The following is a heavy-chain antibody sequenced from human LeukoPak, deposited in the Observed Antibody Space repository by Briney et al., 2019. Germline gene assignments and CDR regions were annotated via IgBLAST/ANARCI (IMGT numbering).Heavy chain of an antibody. Sequence: GESLKISCKGSGYSSTNYWIGWVRQMPGKGLEWMGIIYPSDSDTKYSPSFQGQVTISADKSISTAYLQWSSLKASDAAIYYCTRRLGAVAGIDYWGQGTLVTVSS. V-gene: IGHV5-51*01. J-gene: IGHJ4*02. D-gene: IGHD6-19*01. CDR1: GYSSTNYW. CDR3: TRRLGAVAGIDY. CDR2: IYPSDSDT.